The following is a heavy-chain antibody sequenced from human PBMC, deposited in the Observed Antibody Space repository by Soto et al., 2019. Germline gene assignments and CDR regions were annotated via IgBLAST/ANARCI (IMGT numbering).Heavy chain of an antibody. Sequence: SETLSLTCTVSGGSFSSCSYYWGWLRQPPGQGLEWIGSLYYSGSTYYNPSLKSRVTISVDTSKNQFSLKLSSVTAADTAVYYCARASIAVDYYYGMDVWGQGTTVTVSS. D-gene: IGHD6-6*01. CDR1: GGSFSSCSYY. J-gene: IGHJ6*02. CDR2: LYYSGST. V-gene: IGHV4-39*01. CDR3: ARASIAVDYYYGMDV.